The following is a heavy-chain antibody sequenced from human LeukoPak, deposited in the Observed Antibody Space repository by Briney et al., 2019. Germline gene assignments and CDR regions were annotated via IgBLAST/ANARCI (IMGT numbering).Heavy chain of an antibody. CDR2: IYYSGST. CDR1: GGSISSSSYY. CDR3: ARRLAGVGATGGWFDP. Sequence: KSSETLSLTCTVSGGSISSSSYYWGWIRQPPGKGLEWIGSIYYSGSTYYNPSLKSRVTISVDTSKNQFSLKLSSVTAADTAVYYCARRLAGVGATGGWFDPWGQGTLVTVSS. D-gene: IGHD1-26*01. J-gene: IGHJ5*02. V-gene: IGHV4-39*01.